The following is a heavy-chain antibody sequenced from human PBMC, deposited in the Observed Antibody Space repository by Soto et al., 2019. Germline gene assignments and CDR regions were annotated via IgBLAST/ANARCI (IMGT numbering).Heavy chain of an antibody. Sequence: SETLSLTCTVSGGSISSGDYYWSWIRQPPGKGLEWIGYIYYSGSTYYNPSLKSRVTISVDTSKNQFSLKLSSVTAADTAVYYCAKELHDSSGSPMYYFDSWGPGTLVTVSS. CDR1: GGSISSGDYY. V-gene: IGHV4-30-4*01. CDR2: IYYSGST. J-gene: IGHJ4*02. D-gene: IGHD3-22*01. CDR3: AKELHDSSGSPMYYFDS.